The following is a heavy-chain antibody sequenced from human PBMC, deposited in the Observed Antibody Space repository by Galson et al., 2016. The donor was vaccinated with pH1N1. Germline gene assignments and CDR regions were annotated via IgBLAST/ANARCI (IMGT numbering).Heavy chain of an antibody. D-gene: IGHD5-24*01. J-gene: IGHJ4*02. V-gene: IGHV4-39*01. CDR3: ARPRRDGYNEDSYYFDY. Sequence: TLSLTCTVSGGSISSSTYYWGWIRQPPGKGLEWIGSIYYSGSTYYNPSLKSRVTISVDTSKNQFSLKLSSVTAADTAVYYCARPRRDGYNEDSYYFDYWGQGTLVTVSS. CDR2: IYYSGST. CDR1: GGSISSSTYY.